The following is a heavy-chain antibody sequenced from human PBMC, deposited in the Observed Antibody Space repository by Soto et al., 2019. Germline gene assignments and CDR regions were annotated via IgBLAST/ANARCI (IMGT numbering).Heavy chain of an antibody. Sequence: QVQLVESGGGVVQPGRSLRLSCAASGFTFSSYGMHWVRQAPGTGLEWVAVIWYDGSNKYYADSVKGRFTISRDNSKNTLYLQMNSLRAEDTAVYYCARSPRSQRDCSGGSCYYFDYWGQGTLVTVSS. CDR2: IWYDGSNK. CDR3: ARSPRSQRDCSGGSCYYFDY. CDR1: GFTFSSYG. V-gene: IGHV3-33*01. D-gene: IGHD2-15*01. J-gene: IGHJ4*02.